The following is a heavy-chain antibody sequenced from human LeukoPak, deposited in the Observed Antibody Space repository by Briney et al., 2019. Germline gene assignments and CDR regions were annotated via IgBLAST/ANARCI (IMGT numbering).Heavy chain of an antibody. J-gene: IGHJ2*01. Sequence: SETLSLTCIVSAGSISGYYWSWTRQPPGKGLEWIGYVYYSGNTNSNPSLKSRVTISIDTSKNQFSLKLSSVTAADTAMYYRARSPTRGYFDLWGRGTLVTVSS. V-gene: IGHV4-59*01. CDR2: VYYSGNT. D-gene: IGHD4-17*01. CDR1: AGSISGYY. CDR3: ARSPTRGYFDL.